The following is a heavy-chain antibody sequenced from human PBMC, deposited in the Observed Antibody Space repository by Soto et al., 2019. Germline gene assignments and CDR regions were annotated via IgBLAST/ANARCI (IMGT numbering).Heavy chain of an antibody. Sequence: SETLSLTCAVSGGSISSYYWSWIRQPPGKGLEWIGYIYYSGSTNYNPSLKSRVTISVDTSKNQFSLKLSSVTAADTAVYYCARDNGDYYYGMDVWGQGTTVTVSS. CDR2: IYYSGST. J-gene: IGHJ6*02. V-gene: IGHV4-59*01. CDR1: GGSISSYY. CDR3: ARDNGDYYYGMDV. D-gene: IGHD4-17*01.